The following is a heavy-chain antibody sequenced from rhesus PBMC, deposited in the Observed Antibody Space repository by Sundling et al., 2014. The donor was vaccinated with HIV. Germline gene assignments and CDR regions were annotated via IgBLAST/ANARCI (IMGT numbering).Heavy chain of an antibody. J-gene: IGHJ4*01. Sequence: QVQLQESGPGLVKPSETLSLTCAVSGASFTGSFWGWIRQPPGKGLEYIGHISGNTGSTNYSPSLKSRVTISKDTSQNQFSLKLTSLTAADTAVYYCARDRFGKDLQDYFDFWGQGVLVTVSS. CDR3: ARDRFGKDLQDYFDF. V-gene: IGHV4-99*02. CDR2: ISGNTGST. D-gene: IGHD5-12*01. CDR1: GASFTGSF.